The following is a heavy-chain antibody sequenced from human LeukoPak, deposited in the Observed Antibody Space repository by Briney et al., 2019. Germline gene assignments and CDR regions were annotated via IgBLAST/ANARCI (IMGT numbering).Heavy chain of an antibody. Sequence: GGSLRLSCAASGFPFSDHYMIWIRQAPGKGLEWVANIKQDGSEKYYVDSVKGRFTISRDNAKNSLYLQMNSLRVDDTALYYCAKAFHYDSSGYFALWGQGTMVTVSS. V-gene: IGHV3-7*03. J-gene: IGHJ3*01. D-gene: IGHD3-22*01. CDR2: IKQDGSEK. CDR3: AKAFHYDSSGYFAL. CDR1: GFPFSDHY.